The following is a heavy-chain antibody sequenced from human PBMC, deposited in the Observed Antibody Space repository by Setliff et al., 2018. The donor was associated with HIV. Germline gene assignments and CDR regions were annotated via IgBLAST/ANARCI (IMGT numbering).Heavy chain of an antibody. D-gene: IGHD6-19*01. V-gene: IGHV1-69*10. Sequence: ASVKVSCKPSGYTFTTYGLSWVRQAPGQGLEWMGGIIPILGIANYAQKFQGRVTITADKSTSTAYMELSSLRSEDTAVYYCATSSGWYDYWGQGTLVTVSS. CDR1: GYTFTTYG. CDR2: IIPILGIA. CDR3: ATSSGWYDY. J-gene: IGHJ4*02.